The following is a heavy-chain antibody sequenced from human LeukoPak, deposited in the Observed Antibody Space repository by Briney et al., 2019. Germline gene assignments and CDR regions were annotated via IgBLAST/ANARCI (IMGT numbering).Heavy chain of an antibody. D-gene: IGHD6-25*01. CDR3: WKGGSVGYVDY. Sequence: GGSLRLSCAASGFTVSNYAMTWVRQAPGKGLEWVSAISSSGRRTYYADSVQRRFAISRDNTKNTLYLQMTSLRPEDTAVYYCWKGGSVGYVDYWGQGTLVTVP. V-gene: IGHV3-23*01. CDR2: ISSSGRRT. J-gene: IGHJ4*02. CDR1: GFTVSNYA.